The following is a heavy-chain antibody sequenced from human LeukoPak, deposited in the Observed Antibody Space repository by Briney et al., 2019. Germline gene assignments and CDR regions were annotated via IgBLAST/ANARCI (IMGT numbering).Heavy chain of an antibody. V-gene: IGHV1-2*02. CDR3: ARPLFASTVTTPLGFDP. CDR1: GYTFTGYY. D-gene: IGHD4-17*01. J-gene: IGHJ5*02. Sequence: ASVKVSGKASGYTFTGYYMHWVRQAPGQGLEWMGWINPNSGGTNYAQKFQGRVTMTRDTSISTAYMELSRLRSDDTAVYYCARPLFASTVTTPLGFDPWGQGTLVTVSS. CDR2: INPNSGGT.